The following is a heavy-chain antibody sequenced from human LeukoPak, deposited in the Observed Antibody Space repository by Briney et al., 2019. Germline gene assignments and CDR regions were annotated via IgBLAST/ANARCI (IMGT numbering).Heavy chain of an antibody. CDR2: ISIGGSII. CDR1: GFPFSSYG. CDR3: AKGWGMLVVTTVDY. D-gene: IGHD3-22*01. J-gene: IGHJ4*02. V-gene: IGHV3-48*01. Sequence: QPGGSLRLSCAPSGFPFSSYGMNWVRQAPGKGLEWVSFISIGGSIIYYGDSVRGRFTISRDNSKNTLYLQMNSLRAEDTAVYYCAKGWGMLVVTTVDYWGQGTLVTVSS.